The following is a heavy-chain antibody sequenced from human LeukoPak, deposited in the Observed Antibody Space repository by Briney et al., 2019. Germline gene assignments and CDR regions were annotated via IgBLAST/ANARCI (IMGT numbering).Heavy chain of an antibody. CDR3: ARDRFSKPYYYYYMDV. D-gene: IGHD1-14*01. J-gene: IGHJ6*03. CDR2: IYYSGST. Sequence: PSETLSLTCTVSGGSISNYYWSWIRQPPGKGLEWIGYIYYSGSTNYNPSLKSRVTISVDTSKNQFSLKLSSVTAADTAVYYCARDRFSKPYYYYYMDVWGKGTTVTVSS. V-gene: IGHV4-59*01. CDR1: GGSISNYY.